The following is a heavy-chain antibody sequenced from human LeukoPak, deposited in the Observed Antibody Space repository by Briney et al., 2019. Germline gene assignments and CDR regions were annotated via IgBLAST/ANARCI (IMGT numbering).Heavy chain of an antibody. Sequence: SQTLSLTCTVSGGSISSGGYYWSWIRQHPGKGLEWIGYIYYSGSTYYNPSPKSRVTISVDTSKNQFSLKLSSVTAADTAVYYCARRNPGGYCSGGSCYSTRSYYFDYWGQGTLVTVSS. D-gene: IGHD2-15*01. CDR2: IYYSGST. J-gene: IGHJ4*02. CDR3: ARRNPGGYCSGGSCYSTRSYYFDY. V-gene: IGHV4-31*03. CDR1: GGSISSGGYY.